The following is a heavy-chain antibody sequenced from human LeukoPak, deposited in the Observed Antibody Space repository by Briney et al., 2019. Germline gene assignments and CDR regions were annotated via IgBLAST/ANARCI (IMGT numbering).Heavy chain of an antibody. Sequence: SGPTLVNPTQTLTLTCTFSGFSLSTSGVGVGWIRQPPGKALEWLALIYRDDDKRHNPFLKSRLTITKDTSKNQVVLTMTNMDPVDTATYYCAHRRSGNNFNDGDFDYWGQGTLVTVSS. J-gene: IGHJ4*02. D-gene: IGHD1-26*01. CDR2: IYRDDDK. V-gene: IGHV2-5*02. CDR3: AHRRSGNNFNDGDFDY. CDR1: GFSLSTSGVG.